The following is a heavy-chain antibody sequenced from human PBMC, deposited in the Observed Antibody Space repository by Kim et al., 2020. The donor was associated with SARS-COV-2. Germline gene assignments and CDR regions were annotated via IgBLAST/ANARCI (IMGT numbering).Heavy chain of an antibody. J-gene: IGHJ6*02. D-gene: IGHD2-2*02. Sequence: SVKVSCKASGGTFSSYAISWVRQAPGQGLEWMGGIIPIFGTANYAQKFQGRVTITADESTSTAYMELSSLRSEDTAVYYCARDPRRDIVVVPAAIVVYGMDVWGQGTTVTVSS. CDR1: GGTFSSYA. V-gene: IGHV1-69*13. CDR2: IIPIFGTA. CDR3: ARDPRRDIVVVPAAIVVYGMDV.